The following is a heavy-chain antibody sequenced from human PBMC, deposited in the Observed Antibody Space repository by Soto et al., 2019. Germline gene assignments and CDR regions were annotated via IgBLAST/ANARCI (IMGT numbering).Heavy chain of an antibody. D-gene: IGHD2-15*01. Sequence: QVQLVQSGAEVKKPGASVKVSCKASGYTFTSYYMHWVRQAPGQGLEWMGIIDPSGGGTSYAQKFQRRLTMTRDTSTSTVYMVLSSLRSEDTAVYYCARDRVDCSGGNCWRSVEDTWGQGTLVTVSS. CDR1: GYTFTSYY. CDR3: ARDRVDCSGGNCWRSVEDT. J-gene: IGHJ5*02. V-gene: IGHV1-46*01. CDR2: IDPSGGGT.